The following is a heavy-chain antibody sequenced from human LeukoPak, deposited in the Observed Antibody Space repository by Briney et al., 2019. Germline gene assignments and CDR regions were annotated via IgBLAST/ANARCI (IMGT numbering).Heavy chain of an antibody. CDR1: GFTFSSYW. J-gene: IGHJ6*03. D-gene: IGHD3-3*01. Sequence: PGGSLRLSCAASGFTFSSYWMHWVRQAPGKGLVWVSRINTDGSSTSYADSVKGRFTISRDNAKNSLYLQMNSLRAEDTAVYYCARAGTYYDFWSGYRDYYMDVWGKGTTVTVSS. V-gene: IGHV3-74*01. CDR2: INTDGSST. CDR3: ARAGTYYDFWSGYRDYYMDV.